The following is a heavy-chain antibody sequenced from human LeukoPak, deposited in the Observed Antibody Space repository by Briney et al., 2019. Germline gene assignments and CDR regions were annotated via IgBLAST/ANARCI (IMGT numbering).Heavy chain of an antibody. CDR2: IYYSGST. CDR3: AREKWGSSWYDFDY. D-gene: IGHD6-13*01. J-gene: IGHJ4*02. CDR1: GGSISSGGYY. V-gene: IGHV4-31*03. Sequence: SETLSLTCTVSGGSISSGGYYWSWIRQHPGKGLEWIGYIYYSGSTYYNPSLKSRVTISVDTSKNQFSLKLSSVTAADTAVYYCAREKWGSSWYDFDYWGQGTLVTVSS.